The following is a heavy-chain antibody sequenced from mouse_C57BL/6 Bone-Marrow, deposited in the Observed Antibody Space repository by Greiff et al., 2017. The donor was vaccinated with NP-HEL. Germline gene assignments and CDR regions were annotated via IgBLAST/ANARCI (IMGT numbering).Heavy chain of an antibody. Sequence: QVQLQQPGAELVKPGASVKLSCKASGYTFTSYWMHWVKQRPGQGLEWIGMIHPNSGSTNYNEKFKSKATLTVDKSSSTAYMQLSSLTSEDSAVYYGARPQLRLRRGYFDYWGQGTTLTVSS. V-gene: IGHV1-64*01. CDR3: ARPQLRLRRGYFDY. CDR1: GYTFTSYW. CDR2: IHPNSGST. D-gene: IGHD3-2*02. J-gene: IGHJ2*01.